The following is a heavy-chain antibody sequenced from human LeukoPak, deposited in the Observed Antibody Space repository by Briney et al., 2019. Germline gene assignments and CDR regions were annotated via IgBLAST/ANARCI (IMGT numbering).Heavy chain of an antibody. J-gene: IGHJ6*04. Sequence: SETLSVTCAVYGGAFSGNYWSWIRQPPGKGLEWIGEMDHSGSTNYNPSLKSRVTTSVDTSKNHFSLKLSSVTAADTAVYYCARGQGDAWSGYVLNVWGEGTTVTVSS. V-gene: IGHV4-34*01. CDR2: MDHSGST. D-gene: IGHD3-3*01. CDR1: GGAFSGNY. CDR3: ARGQGDAWSGYVLNV.